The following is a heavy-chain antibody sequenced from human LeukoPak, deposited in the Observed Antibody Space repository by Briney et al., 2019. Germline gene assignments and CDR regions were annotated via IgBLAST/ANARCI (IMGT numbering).Heavy chain of an antibody. V-gene: IGHV4-34*01. Sequence: SETLSLTCAVYGGSFSGYYWSWIRQPPGKGLEWIGEINHSGSTNYNPSLKSRVTISVDTSKNQFSLKLSSVTAADTAVYYCARGRLILGTGYYPSYYYMDVWGKGTTVTVSS. D-gene: IGHD3/OR15-3a*01. CDR2: INHSGST. J-gene: IGHJ6*03. CDR3: ARGRLILGTGYYPSYYYMDV. CDR1: GGSFSGYY.